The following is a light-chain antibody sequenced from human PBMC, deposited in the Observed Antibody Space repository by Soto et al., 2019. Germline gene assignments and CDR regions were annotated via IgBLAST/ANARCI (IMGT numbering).Light chain of an antibody. CDR2: GAS. CDR1: QSISRN. J-gene: IGKJ1*01. V-gene: IGKV3D-15*01. Sequence: EILLTQSPATLSVSPGERATLSCRASQSISRNLAWYQQKPGQAPRLLIYGASSRPTGIPDRFSGSGSGTDFTLTISSLQSEDFAVYYCQQYNNWPRTFGQGTKVDI. CDR3: QQYNNWPRT.